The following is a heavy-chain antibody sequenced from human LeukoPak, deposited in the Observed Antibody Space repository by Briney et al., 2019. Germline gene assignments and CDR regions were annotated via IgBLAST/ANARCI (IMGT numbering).Heavy chain of an antibody. CDR1: GFTFSTYW. D-gene: IGHD3-10*01. CDR3: ARGLRFGELLIGDWYFDL. V-gene: IGHV3-30*03. J-gene: IGHJ2*01. Sequence: GGSLRLSCEASGFTFSTYWMIWVRQAPGKGLEWVAVISYDGSNKYYADSVKGRFTISRDNSKNTLYLQMNSLRAEDTAVYYCARGLRFGELLIGDWYFDLWGRGTLVTVSS. CDR2: ISYDGSNK.